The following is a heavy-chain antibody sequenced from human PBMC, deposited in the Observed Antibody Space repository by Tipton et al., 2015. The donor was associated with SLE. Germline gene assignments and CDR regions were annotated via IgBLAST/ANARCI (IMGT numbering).Heavy chain of an antibody. CDR3: ARVLGAYGNYYYYYMDV. V-gene: IGHV4-4*08. D-gene: IGHD3-16*01. CDR2: IFSKGST. Sequence: TLSLTCTVSGGSISSYYWSWIRQPPGKGLEWIGRIFSKGSTNSNLSLKSRVTISADTSKNQFSLKLTSVTAADTAVYYCARVLGAYGNYYYYYMDVWGKGTTVTISS. J-gene: IGHJ6*03. CDR1: GGSISSYY.